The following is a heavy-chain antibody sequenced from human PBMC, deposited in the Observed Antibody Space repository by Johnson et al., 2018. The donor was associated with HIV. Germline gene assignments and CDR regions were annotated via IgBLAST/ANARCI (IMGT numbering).Heavy chain of an antibody. Sequence: QVQLVESGGGVVQPGGSLRLSCAASGFTFSNYGMHWVRQAPGKGLEWVSVIYSGGSTYYADSVKGRFTISRDNSKNTLYLQMNSLRAEDTAVYYWARDSETYGMDAFDIWGQGTMVTVSS. CDR3: ARDSETYGMDAFDI. J-gene: IGHJ3*02. V-gene: IGHV3-NL1*01. D-gene: IGHD4-17*01. CDR2: IYSGGST. CDR1: GFTFSNYG.